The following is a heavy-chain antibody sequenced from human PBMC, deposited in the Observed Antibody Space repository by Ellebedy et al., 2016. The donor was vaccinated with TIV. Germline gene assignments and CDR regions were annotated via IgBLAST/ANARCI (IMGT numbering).Heavy chain of an antibody. Sequence: PGGSLRLSCAASGFTVSSNYMSWVRQAPGKGLEWVSVIYSGGSTYYADSVKGRFTISRDNSKNTLYLQMNSLRAEDTAVYYCARERGYGVPYYFDYWGQGTLVTVSS. V-gene: IGHV3-53*01. D-gene: IGHD4-17*01. CDR2: IYSGGST. J-gene: IGHJ4*02. CDR3: ARERGYGVPYYFDY. CDR1: GFTVSSNY.